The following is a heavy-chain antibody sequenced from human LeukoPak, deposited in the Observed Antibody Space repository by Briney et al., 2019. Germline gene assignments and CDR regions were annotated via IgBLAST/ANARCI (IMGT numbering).Heavy chain of an antibody. D-gene: IGHD3-10*01. CDR2: IYYSGST. Sequence: SETLSLTCTVSGGSISSGGYYWSWIRQHPGKGLERIGYIYYSGSTNYNPSLKSRVTISVDTSKNQFSLKLSSVTAADTAVYYCARANPTSYITMVRGVSGWFDPWGQGTLVAVSS. CDR1: GGSISSGGYY. V-gene: IGHV4-61*08. CDR3: ARANPTSYITMVRGVSGWFDP. J-gene: IGHJ5*02.